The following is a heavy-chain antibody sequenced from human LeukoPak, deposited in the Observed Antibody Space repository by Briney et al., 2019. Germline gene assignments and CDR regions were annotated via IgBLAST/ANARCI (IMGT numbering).Heavy chain of an antibody. J-gene: IGHJ6*02. Sequence: KASETLSLTCAVYGGSFSGYYWSWIRQPPGKGLEWIGEINHSGSTNYNPSLKSRVTISVDTSKNQFSLKLSSVTAADTAVYYCARVPNFGVISKSPDYYYYGMDVWGQGTTVTVSS. CDR2: INHSGST. V-gene: IGHV4-34*01. D-gene: IGHD3-3*01. CDR1: GGSFSGYY. CDR3: ARVPNFGVISKSPDYYYYGMDV.